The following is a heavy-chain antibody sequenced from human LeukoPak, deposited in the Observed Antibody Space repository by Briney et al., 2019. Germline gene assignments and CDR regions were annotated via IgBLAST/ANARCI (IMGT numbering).Heavy chain of an antibody. D-gene: IGHD3-10*01. CDR2: ISGSDGST. J-gene: IGHJ6*03. Sequence: PGGSLRLSCAASGFTFSSYGMSWVRQAPGKGLEWVSAISGSDGSTYYADSVKGRFIISRDNSKNTLYLQMNSLRAEDTAVYYCAKDRGTVVRGVRDYYMDVWGKGTTVTVSS. V-gene: IGHV3-23*01. CDR1: GFTFSSYG. CDR3: AKDRGTVVRGVRDYYMDV.